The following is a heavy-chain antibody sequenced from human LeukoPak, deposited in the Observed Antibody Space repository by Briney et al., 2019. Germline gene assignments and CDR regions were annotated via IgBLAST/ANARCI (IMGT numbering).Heavy chain of an antibody. CDR2: FDPEDGET. V-gene: IGHV1-24*01. Sequence: GASVKVSCKVSGYALTELSMHWVRQAPGKGLEWMGGFDPEDGETIYAQKFQGRVTMTEDTSTDTAYMELSSLRSEDTAVYYCATVGYSSSSGGFDPWGQGTLVTVSS. D-gene: IGHD6-13*01. J-gene: IGHJ5*02. CDR3: ATVGYSSSSGGFDP. CDR1: GYALTELS.